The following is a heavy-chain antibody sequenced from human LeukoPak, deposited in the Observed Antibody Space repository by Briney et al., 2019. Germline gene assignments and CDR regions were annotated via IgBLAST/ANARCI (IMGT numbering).Heavy chain of an antibody. CDR1: GGTFTSYA. V-gene: IGHV1-69*01. CDR3: ARDASGYYNP. Sequence: GASVKVSCKASGGTFTSYAISWVRQAPGRGLEWMGGIIPIFGTANYAQKFQGRATITADESTSTAYMELSSLRSEDTAVYYCARDASGYYNPWGQGTLVTVSS. D-gene: IGHD3-22*01. J-gene: IGHJ5*02. CDR2: IIPIFGTA.